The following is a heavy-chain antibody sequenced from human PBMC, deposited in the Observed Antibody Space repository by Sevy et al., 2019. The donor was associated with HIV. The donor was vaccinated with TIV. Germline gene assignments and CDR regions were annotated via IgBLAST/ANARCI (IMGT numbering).Heavy chain of an antibody. D-gene: IGHD6-13*01. V-gene: IGHV4-59*01. Sequence: SETLSLTCAVSGDSISSSFWSWIRQPPGKTLEWIGYKYHSGVTNYNPSLKSRVTISVDTSKNQFSLKLSSVTAADTAVYYCARLKTGQLALDYWGQGTLVTVSS. J-gene: IGHJ4*02. CDR3: ARLKTGQLALDY. CDR2: KYHSGVT. CDR1: GDSISSSF.